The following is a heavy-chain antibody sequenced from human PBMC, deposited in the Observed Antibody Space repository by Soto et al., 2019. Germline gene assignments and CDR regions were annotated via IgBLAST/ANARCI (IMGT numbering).Heavy chain of an antibody. V-gene: IGHV4-31*03. CDR2: IYYSGST. CDR3: ARREYDFWSGYSYGMDV. D-gene: IGHD3-3*01. Sequence: SETLSLTCTVSGGSISSGGYYWSWIRQHPGKGLEWIGYIYYSGSTYYNPSLKSRVTISVDTSKNQFSLKLSSVTAADTAVYYCARREYDFWSGYSYGMDVWGQGTTVTVSS. CDR1: GGSISSGGYY. J-gene: IGHJ6*02.